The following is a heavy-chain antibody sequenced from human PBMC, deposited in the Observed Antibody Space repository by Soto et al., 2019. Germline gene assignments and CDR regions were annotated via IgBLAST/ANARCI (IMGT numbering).Heavy chain of an antibody. J-gene: IGHJ4*02. CDR3: VTAGSYLFDN. Sequence: EVQLVESGGGLVQPGGSLRLSCAGSGFTLGTYWVHWVXXXPXEGPVWVSRINPDGATRDYAASVKGLFTIARDNARSTVYLQMNSLRGDXTAVYYCVTAGSYLFDNRCQGTLVTVSS. D-gene: IGHD3-16*02. CDR1: GFTLGTYW. CDR2: INPDGATR. V-gene: IGHV3-74*01.